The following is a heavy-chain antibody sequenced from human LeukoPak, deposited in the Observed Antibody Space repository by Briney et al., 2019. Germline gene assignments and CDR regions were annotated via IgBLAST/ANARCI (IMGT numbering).Heavy chain of an antibody. D-gene: IGHD3-22*01. CDR1: GGSFSGYY. CDR3: ARPMIVAAFDY. J-gene: IGHJ4*02. CDR2: INHSGST. Sequence: SETLPLTCAVYGGSFSGYYWSWIRQPPGKGLEWIGEINHSGSTNYNPSLKSRVTISVDTSKNQFSLKLSSVTAADTAVYYCARPMIVAAFDYWGQGTLVTVSS. V-gene: IGHV4-34*01.